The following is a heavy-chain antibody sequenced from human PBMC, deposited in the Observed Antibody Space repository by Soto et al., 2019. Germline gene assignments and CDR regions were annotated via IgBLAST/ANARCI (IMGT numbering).Heavy chain of an antibody. D-gene: IGHD4-17*01. J-gene: IGHJ5*02. CDR2: IYYSGST. Sequence: PSETLSLTCAVYGGSFSGYYWGWIRQPPGKGLEWIGSIYYSGSTYYNPSLKSRVTISVDTSKNQFSLKLSSVTAADTAVYYCARQFDGDYVSWFDPWGQGTLVTVSS. CDR3: ARQFDGDYVSWFDP. CDR1: GGSFSGYY. V-gene: IGHV4-39*01.